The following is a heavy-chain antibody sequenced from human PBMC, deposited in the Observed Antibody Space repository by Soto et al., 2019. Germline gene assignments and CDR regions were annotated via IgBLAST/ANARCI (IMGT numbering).Heavy chain of an antibody. CDR2: ISTDGRDK. CDR1: GFTFSRHA. Sequence: QVQLVESGGGVVQPGRSLRLSCAASGFTFSRHAMHWVRQAPGKGLEWVAVISTDGRDKYHADSVKGRFTISRDNSKNTLYLQMNSLRAEDTAVYYCAKDHDLAAAGYYCDYWGQGTLVTVSS. D-gene: IGHD6-13*01. J-gene: IGHJ4*02. V-gene: IGHV3-30*04. CDR3: AKDHDLAAAGYYCDY.